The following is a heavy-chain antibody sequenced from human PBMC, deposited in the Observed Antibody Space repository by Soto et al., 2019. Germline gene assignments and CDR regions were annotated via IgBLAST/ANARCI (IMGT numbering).Heavy chain of an antibody. D-gene: IGHD3-16*01. CDR2: IRTEPNNYAT. CDR3: AGYSVAGGDYFSDL. J-gene: IGHJ2*01. CDR1: GFSFSAST. Sequence: EVQLVESGGGLVQPGGSLLLSCAASGFSFSASTIHWVRQVSGKGLEWVGRIRTEPNNYATGYGASVKGRFTICRDDSNNTAFLQMISLKTEDTAVYYCAGYSVAGGDYFSDLWGRGTLISVSS. V-gene: IGHV3-73*01.